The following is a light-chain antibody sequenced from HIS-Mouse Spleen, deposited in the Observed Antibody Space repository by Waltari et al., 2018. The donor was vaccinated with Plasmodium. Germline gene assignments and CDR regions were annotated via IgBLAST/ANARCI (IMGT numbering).Light chain of an antibody. CDR2: QDS. J-gene: IGLJ2*01. Sequence: SYELTQPPSVSVSPGQTASITCSGDKLGYKYACWYQQKPGQSPVLVIYQDSKRPSGIPERFSGSNSGNTASLTVSGLQAEDEADYYCSSYAGSNNLVFGGGTKLTVL. CDR3: SSYAGSNNLV. V-gene: IGLV3-1*01. CDR1: KLGYKY.